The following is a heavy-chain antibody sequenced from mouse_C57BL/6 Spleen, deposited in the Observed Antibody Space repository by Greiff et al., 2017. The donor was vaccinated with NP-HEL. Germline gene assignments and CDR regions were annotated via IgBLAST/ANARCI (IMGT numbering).Heavy chain of an antibody. CDR3: ARRGYSSGAAMDY. Sequence: VQLQQPGAELVMPGASVKLSCKASGYTFTSYWMHWVKQRPGQGLEWIGEIDPSDSYTNYNQKFKGKSTLTVDKSSSTAYMQLSSLTSEDSAVYYCARRGYSSGAAMDYWGQGTSVTVSS. V-gene: IGHV1-69*01. J-gene: IGHJ4*01. CDR1: GYTFTSYW. D-gene: IGHD3-2*02. CDR2: IDPSDSYT.